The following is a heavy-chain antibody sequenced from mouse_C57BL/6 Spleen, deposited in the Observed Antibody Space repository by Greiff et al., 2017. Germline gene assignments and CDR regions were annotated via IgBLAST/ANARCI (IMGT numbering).Heavy chain of an antibody. V-gene: IGHV1-69*01. D-gene: IGHD1-1*01. CDR3: ARSHYYGCSSYAMDY. CDR1: GYTFTSYW. Sequence: QVQLQQPGAELVMPGASVKLSCKASGYTFTSYWMHWVKQRPGQGLEWIGEIDPSDSYTNYNQKFKGKSTLTVDKSSSTAYMQLSSLTSEDSAVYYCARSHYYGCSSYAMDYWGQGTSVTVSS. CDR2: IDPSDSYT. J-gene: IGHJ4*01.